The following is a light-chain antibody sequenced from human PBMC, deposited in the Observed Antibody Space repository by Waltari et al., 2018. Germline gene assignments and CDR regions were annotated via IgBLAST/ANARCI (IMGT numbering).Light chain of an antibody. CDR1: QSISSY. V-gene: IGKV1-39*01. J-gene: IGKJ4*01. Sequence: DIQLTQSPSSLSASVGDRVTITCRASQSISSYLNWYQQKPGKAPKLLISAASTLQSGVPSRFSGSGSGTDFSLTITSLRPEDFATYDCQQSYSTPLNFGGGTKVEIK. CDR3: QQSYSTPLN. CDR2: AAS.